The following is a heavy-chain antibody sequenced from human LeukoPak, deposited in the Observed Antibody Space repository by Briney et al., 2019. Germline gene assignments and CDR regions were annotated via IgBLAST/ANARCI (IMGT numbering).Heavy chain of an antibody. CDR3: ARDGRDSSSWYYLYNWFDP. CDR2: INPSGGST. D-gene: IGHD6-13*01. V-gene: IGHV1-46*01. CDR1: GYTFTGYY. J-gene: IGHJ5*02. Sequence: ASVKVSCKASGYTFTGYYMHWVRQAPGQGLEWMGIINPSGGSTSYAQKFQGRVTMTRDMSTSTVYMELSSLRSEDTAVYYCARDGRDSSSWYYLYNWFDPWGQGTLVTVSS.